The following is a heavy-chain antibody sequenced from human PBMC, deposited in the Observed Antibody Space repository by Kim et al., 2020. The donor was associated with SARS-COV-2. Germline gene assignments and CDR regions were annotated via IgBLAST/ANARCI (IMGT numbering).Heavy chain of an antibody. Sequence: TQYAAYVRGRFTISRDDSKNIAYLQMNSLKTEDTAVYYCTRDRESSSCPDYWGQGTLVTVSS. J-gene: IGHJ4*02. CDR2: T. D-gene: IGHD6-13*01. V-gene: IGHV3-49*02. CDR3: TRDRESSSCPDY.